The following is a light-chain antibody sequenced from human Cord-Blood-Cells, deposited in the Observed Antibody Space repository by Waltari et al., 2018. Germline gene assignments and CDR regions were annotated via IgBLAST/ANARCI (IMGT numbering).Light chain of an antibody. CDR1: QSLVHSDGNTY. CDR2: KVS. Sequence: VVMTQSPLSLPVTLGQTPSISCRSSQSLVHSDGNTYLNWFQQRTGQSPRRLMYKVSIRDSRVPDRFIGGRSGTDVTRKISRVEAEDVRVYYCMQGTHWPGPCGQGTKVESK. J-gene: IGKJ1*01. V-gene: IGKV2-30*02. CDR3: MQGTHWPGP.